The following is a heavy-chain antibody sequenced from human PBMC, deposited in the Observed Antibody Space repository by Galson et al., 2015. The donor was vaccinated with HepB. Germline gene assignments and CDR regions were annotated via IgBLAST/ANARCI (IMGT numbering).Heavy chain of an antibody. CDR1: GGTFSSYA. D-gene: IGHD3-10*01. V-gene: IGHV1-69*06. J-gene: IGHJ5*02. CDR3: ARRPFGESYNWFDP. CDR2: IIPIFGTA. Sequence: SVKVSCKASGGTFSSYAISWVRQAPGQGLEWMGGIIPIFGTANYAQKFQGRVTITADKSTSTAYMELSSLRSEDTAVYYCARRPFGESYNWFDPWGQGTLVTVSS.